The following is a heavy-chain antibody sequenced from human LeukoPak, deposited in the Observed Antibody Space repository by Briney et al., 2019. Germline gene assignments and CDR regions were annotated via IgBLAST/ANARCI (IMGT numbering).Heavy chain of an antibody. CDR2: IYYSGST. V-gene: IGHV4-59*01. Sequence: SETLSLTCTVSGGSISSYYWSWIRQPPGKGLEWIEYIYYSGSTNYNPSLKSRVTISVDTSKNQFSLKLSSVTAADTAVYYCARAIVVVVAAIGETGESDPWGQGTLVTVSS. J-gene: IGHJ5*02. D-gene: IGHD2-15*01. CDR3: ARAIVVVVAAIGETGESDP. CDR1: GGSISSYY.